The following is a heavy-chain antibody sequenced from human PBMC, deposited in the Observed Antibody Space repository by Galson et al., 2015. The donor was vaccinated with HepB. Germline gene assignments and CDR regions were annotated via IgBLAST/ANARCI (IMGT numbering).Heavy chain of an antibody. V-gene: IGHV3-48*03. J-gene: IGHJ4*02. CDR1: GFSFSSYD. D-gene: IGHD2-15*01. CDR2: ISGGGDSI. CDR3: AILVVVAAKDY. Sequence: SLRLSCAASGFSFSSYDMNWVRQAPGKGLEWVSYISGGGDSIYYADSVKGRFSISRDNDKKSLYLQMNGLRAEDTAVYYCAILVVVAAKDYWGQGTLVTVSS.